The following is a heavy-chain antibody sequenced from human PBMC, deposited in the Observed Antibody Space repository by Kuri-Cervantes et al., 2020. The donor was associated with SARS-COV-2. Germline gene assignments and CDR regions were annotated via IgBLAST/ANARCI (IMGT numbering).Heavy chain of an antibody. CDR1: GFTFSNAW. J-gene: IGHJ5*02. D-gene: IGHD3-22*01. V-gene: IGHV3-15*01. CDR2: IKSKTDGGTT. CDR3: TTAATDSNGYYWPLTDKSRFDP. Sequence: GGSLRLSCAASGFTFSNAWMSWVRQAPGKVLEWVGRIKSKTDGGTTDYAAPVKGRFTITRDDSRNTLYLQVNSLKTEDTAVYYCTTAATDSNGYYWPLTDKSRFDPWGQGTLVTVSS.